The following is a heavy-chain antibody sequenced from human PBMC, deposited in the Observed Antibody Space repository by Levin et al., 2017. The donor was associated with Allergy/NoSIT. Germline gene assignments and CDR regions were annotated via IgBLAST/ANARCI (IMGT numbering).Heavy chain of an antibody. CDR1: GFTFSSYS. CDR3: ARDRWYSSSWGGMDV. V-gene: IGHV3-21*01. Sequence: GGSLRLSCAASGFTFSSYSMNWVRQAPGKGLEWVSSISSSSSYIYYADSVKGRFTISRDNAKNSLYLQMNSLRAEDTAVYYCARDRWYSSSWGGMDVWGQGTTVTVSS. CDR2: ISSSSSYI. D-gene: IGHD6-13*01. J-gene: IGHJ6*02.